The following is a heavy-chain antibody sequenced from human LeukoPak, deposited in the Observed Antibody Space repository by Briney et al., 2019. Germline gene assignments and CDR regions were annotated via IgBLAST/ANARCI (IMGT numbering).Heavy chain of an antibody. CDR1: GFTFSNYW. J-gene: IGHJ4*02. Sequence: GGSLRLSCAASGFTFSNYWMHWVRQVPGKGLVWVSRIYRDRSNTDYADSVKGRFIISRDNVKNTLYLQMNSLRADDTAVYYCARDGDAYNFDFWGQGALVTVSS. V-gene: IGHV3-74*01. CDR2: IYRDRSNT. D-gene: IGHD5-24*01. CDR3: ARDGDAYNFDF.